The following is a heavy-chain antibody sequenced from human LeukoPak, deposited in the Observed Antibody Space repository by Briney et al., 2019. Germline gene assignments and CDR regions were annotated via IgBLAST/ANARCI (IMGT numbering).Heavy chain of an antibody. D-gene: IGHD4-11*01. CDR1: GYTFSDYY. CDR3: ARWMATVTTPDY. V-gene: IGHV1-2*02. J-gene: IGHJ4*02. Sequence: ASVKVSCKASGYTFSDYYMHWVRQAPGQGLEWMGWINPYSGGTNYAQKFQGRVTMTRDTSISTAYMELSRLRSDDTAVYYCARWMATVTTPDYWGQGTLVTVSS. CDR2: INPYSGGT.